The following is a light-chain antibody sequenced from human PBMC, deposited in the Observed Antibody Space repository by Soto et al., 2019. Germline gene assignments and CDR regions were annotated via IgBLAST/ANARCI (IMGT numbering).Light chain of an antibody. CDR3: QQYDNWPPLT. J-gene: IGKJ4*01. V-gene: IGKV3-15*01. Sequence: EIVLTQSPATLSLSPGERATLSCRASQSVDSNLAWYQQKPGQAPRLLIYGASTRATGISARFRGSGSGTEFSLTISSLQSEDFAVYYCQQYDNWPPLTFGGGTKVDIK. CDR1: QSVDSN. CDR2: GAS.